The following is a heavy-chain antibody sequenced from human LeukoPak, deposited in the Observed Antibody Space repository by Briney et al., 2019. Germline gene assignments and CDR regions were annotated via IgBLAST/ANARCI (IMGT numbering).Heavy chain of an antibody. CDR2: IWNDGSKK. Sequence: PGGSLRLSCVASGFTFSTYGMHWVRQTPGKGLEWVAVIWNDGSKKYYGDSVKGRFTISRDTSKNTLYPQMNSLRAEDTAVYYCARDSGHAFDIWGQGTMVTVSS. J-gene: IGHJ3*02. D-gene: IGHD6-25*01. CDR3: ARDSGHAFDI. V-gene: IGHV3-33*01. CDR1: GFTFSTYG.